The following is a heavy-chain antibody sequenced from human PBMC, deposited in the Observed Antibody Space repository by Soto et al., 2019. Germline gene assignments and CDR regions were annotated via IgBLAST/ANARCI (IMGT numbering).Heavy chain of an antibody. V-gene: IGHV3-23*01. D-gene: IGHD3-10*01. Sequence: GSLRLSCAASRFTFSSYAMSGGVQSPVNWLEFVSAISGSGGSTYYADSVKGRFTISRDNSKNTLYLQMNSLRAEDTAVYYCAKAYYYGSGRQGRHHGMEVWGQGTTVTVSS. J-gene: IGHJ6*02. CDR3: AKAYYYGSGRQGRHHGMEV. CDR1: RFTFSSYA. CDR2: ISGSGGST.